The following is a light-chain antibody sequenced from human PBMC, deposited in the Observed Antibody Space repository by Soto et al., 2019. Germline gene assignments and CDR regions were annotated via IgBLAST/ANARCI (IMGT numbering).Light chain of an antibody. J-gene: IGLJ3*02. CDR2: DTD. Sequence: QSVLPQPPSVSAAPGQKITISCSGSSSNIGASYVFWYQQFPGTAPKLLIYDTDKRPSGIPDRFSGSKSGTSATLGITRLQTGDEADYYCGAWDSSLRVVLFGGGTKVTVL. CDR1: SSNIGASY. CDR3: GAWDSSLRVVL. V-gene: IGLV1-51*01.